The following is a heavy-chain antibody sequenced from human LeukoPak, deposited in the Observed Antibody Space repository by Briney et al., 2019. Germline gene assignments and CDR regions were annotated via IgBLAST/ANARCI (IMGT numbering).Heavy chain of an antibody. D-gene: IGHD3-9*01. CDR2: INPNSGGT. J-gene: IGHJ4*02. CDR3: ASFNLTGRLFDY. Sequence: RASVKVSCKASGYTFTGYYMHGVRQAPGQGREWMGWINPNSGGTNYAQKFQGRVTMTRDTSISTAYMELSRLRSDDTAVYYCASFNLTGRLFDYWGQGTPVTVSS. CDR1: GYTFTGYY. V-gene: IGHV1-2*02.